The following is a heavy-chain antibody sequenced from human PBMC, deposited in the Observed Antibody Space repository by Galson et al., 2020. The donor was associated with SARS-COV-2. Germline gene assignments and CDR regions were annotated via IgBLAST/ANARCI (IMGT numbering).Heavy chain of an antibody. CDR1: GFTFSTYE. D-gene: IGHD2-15*01. Sequence: GGSLRLSCAGSGFTFSTYEMNWVRQAPGKGLEWVSYISGSGTNIYYADPVKGRFTISRDNARSSLYLQMTSLRAEDTAVYYCASPYLAAASFFGAFDVWGLGTMVTVSS. J-gene: IGHJ3*01. CDR2: ISGSGTNI. CDR3: ASPYLAAASFFGAFDV. V-gene: IGHV3-48*03.